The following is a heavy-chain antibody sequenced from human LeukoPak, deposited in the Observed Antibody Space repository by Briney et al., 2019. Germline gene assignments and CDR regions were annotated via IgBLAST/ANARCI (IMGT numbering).Heavy chain of an antibody. J-gene: IGHJ1*01. CDR2: ISVTGDMI. CDR1: GFTFSSYA. V-gene: IGHV3-23*01. CDR3: AKSHMARYPLQYF. Sequence: GGSLRLSCAASGFTFSSYAMSWLRQTPQKGLEWVSGISVTGDMICYTDSVKGRFTISRDNSKTTLYLQLSSLGADDTAFYFCAKSHMARYPLQYF. D-gene: IGHD1-26*01.